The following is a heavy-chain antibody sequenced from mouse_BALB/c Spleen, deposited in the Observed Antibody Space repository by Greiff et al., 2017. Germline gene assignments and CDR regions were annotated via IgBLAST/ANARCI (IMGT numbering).Heavy chain of an antibody. D-gene: IGHD2-4*01. J-gene: IGHJ2*01. CDR1: GYSFTSYW. CDR3: ARGRAMIPYFDY. V-gene: IGHV1S126*01. Sequence: QVQLQQSGPQLVRPGASVKISCKASGYSFTSYWMHWVKQRPGQGLEWIGMIDPSDSETRLNQKFKDKATLTVDKSSSTAYMQLSSPTSEDSAVYYCARGRAMIPYFDYWGQGTTLTVSS. CDR2: IDPSDSET.